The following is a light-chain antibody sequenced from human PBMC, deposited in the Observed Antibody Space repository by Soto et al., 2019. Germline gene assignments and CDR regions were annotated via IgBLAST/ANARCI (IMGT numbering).Light chain of an antibody. CDR1: QSVSSSY. CDR3: QHYGRSPLT. CDR2: GAS. Sequence: EIVLTQSPGTLSLSPGERATLSCRASQSVSSSYLAWYQKKPGQATTLLIDGASTRATGIPDRFSGSGSRTFFTITISRLEPEYFVLYYYQHYGRSPLTFGQGTRLEIK. V-gene: IGKV3-20*01. J-gene: IGKJ5*01.